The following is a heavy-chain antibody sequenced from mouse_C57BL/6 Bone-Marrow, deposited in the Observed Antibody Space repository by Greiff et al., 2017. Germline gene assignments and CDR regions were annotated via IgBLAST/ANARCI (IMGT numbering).Heavy chain of an antibody. CDR2: ISSGGSYT. Sequence: DVKLQESGGDLVKPGGSLKLSCAASGFTFSSYGMSWVRQTPDKRLEWVATISSGGSYTYYPDSVKGRFTISRDNAKNTLYLQMSSLKSEDTAMYYCARQFSYSNYDYFDYWGQGTTLTVSS. D-gene: IGHD2-5*01. CDR1: GFTFSSYG. J-gene: IGHJ2*01. V-gene: IGHV5-6*02. CDR3: ARQFSYSNYDYFDY.